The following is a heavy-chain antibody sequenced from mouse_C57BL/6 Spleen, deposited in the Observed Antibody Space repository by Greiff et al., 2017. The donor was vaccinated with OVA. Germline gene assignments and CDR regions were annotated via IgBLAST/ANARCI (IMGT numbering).Heavy chain of an antibody. Sequence: QVQLQQSGAELVKPGASVKLSCKASGYTFTSYWMHWVKQRPGQGLEWIGMIHPNSGSTNYNEKFKSKATLTVDKSSSTAYMQLSSLTSEDSAVYYCARGRDGGYWYFDVWGTGTTVTVSS. CDR3: ARGRDGGYWYFDV. V-gene: IGHV1-64*01. J-gene: IGHJ1*03. CDR2: IHPNSGST. CDR1: GYTFTSYW.